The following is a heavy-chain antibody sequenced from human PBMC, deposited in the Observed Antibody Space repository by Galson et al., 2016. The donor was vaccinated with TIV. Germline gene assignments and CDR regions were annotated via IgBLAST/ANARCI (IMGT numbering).Heavy chain of an antibody. CDR3: AREALFGYYYMDV. CDR2: IGTAGDT. Sequence: SLRLSCAASGFTFSNNDMHWVRQATGKGLEWVSGIGTAGDTYYEGSVKGRFTISRENAKNYSYLQMNSLKAGDTAVYYCAREALFGYYYMDVWGKGTTVTVSS. CDR1: GFTFSNND. D-gene: IGHD3-3*01. J-gene: IGHJ6*03. V-gene: IGHV3-13*01.